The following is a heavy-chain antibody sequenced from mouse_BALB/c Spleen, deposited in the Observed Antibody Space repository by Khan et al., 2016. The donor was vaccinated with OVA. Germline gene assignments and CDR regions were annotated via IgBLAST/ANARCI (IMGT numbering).Heavy chain of an antibody. CDR1: GDSITSGY. CDR2: IIYTGYI. D-gene: IGHD2-14*01. Sequence: EVQLQESGPSLVKPSQTLSLTCSVTGDSITSGYWNWIRKFPGNKLEYMGYIIYTGYIYYNPSLKSRISITRHTSQNHYYLQLMSVTDEDTATYYCARSTYRYAFVYWGQGTLVTVSA. J-gene: IGHJ3*01. V-gene: IGHV3-8*02. CDR3: ARSTYRYAFVY.